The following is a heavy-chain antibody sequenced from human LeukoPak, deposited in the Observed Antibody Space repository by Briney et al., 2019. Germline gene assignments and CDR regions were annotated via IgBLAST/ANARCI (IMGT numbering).Heavy chain of an antibody. D-gene: IGHD3-9*01. V-gene: IGHV4-61*02. J-gene: IGHJ4*02. Sequence: SETLSLTCTVSGGSISSGSYYWSWIRQPAGKGLEWIGRIYTSGSTNYNPSLKSRVTISVDTSKNQFSLKLGSVTAADTAVYYCARDNLDYDILTGYSQYYFDYWGQGTLVTVSS. CDR3: ARDNLDYDILTGYSQYYFDY. CDR1: GGSISSGSYY. CDR2: IYTSGST.